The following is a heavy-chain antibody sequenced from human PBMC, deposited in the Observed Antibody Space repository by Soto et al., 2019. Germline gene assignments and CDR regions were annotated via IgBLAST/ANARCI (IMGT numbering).Heavy chain of an antibody. CDR3: SADRPDIGVGWWV. CDR1: GSGFIRSG. CDR2: IVVASGQT. J-gene: IGHJ6*02. V-gene: IGHV1-58*02. Sequence: AVKVSCKASGSGFIRSGIQWVRQAHGQRLEWIGWIVVASGQTNYAQNFRGRVAITRDTSTATAYIELTGLTSEDTAVYFCSADRPDIGVGWWVWGQGTTVTVSS. D-gene: IGHD2-15*01.